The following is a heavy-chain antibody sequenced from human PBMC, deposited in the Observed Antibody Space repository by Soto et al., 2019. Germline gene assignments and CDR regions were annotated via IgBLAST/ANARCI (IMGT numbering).Heavy chain of an antibody. J-gene: IGHJ3*02. CDR3: ARWETYSGSYGSDAFDI. CDR2: TYYRSKWYN. V-gene: IGHV6-1*01. CDR1: GDSVSSNSAA. Sequence: PSQTLSLTCAISGDSVSSNSAAWNWIRQSPSRGLEWLGRTYYRSKWYNDYAVSVKSRITINPDTSKNQFSLHLNSVTPEDTAVYYCARWETYSGSYGSDAFDIWGQGTTVTVSS. D-gene: IGHD1-26*01.